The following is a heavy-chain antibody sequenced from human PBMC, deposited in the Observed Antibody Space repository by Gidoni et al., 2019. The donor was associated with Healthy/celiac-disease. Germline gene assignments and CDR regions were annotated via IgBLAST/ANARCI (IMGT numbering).Heavy chain of an antibody. CDR1: GFTFSSYA. CDR2: IRGSGGST. D-gene: IGHD3-10*01. CDR3: AKDTASLWFGSNDYFDY. Sequence: EVQLLESGGGLVQPGGSLRLSCAASGFTFSSYAMSWVRQAQGKGLEWVSAIRGSGGSTYYADSVKGRFTISRDNSKNTLYLQMNSLRAEDTAVYYCAKDTASLWFGSNDYFDYWGQGTLVTVSS. V-gene: IGHV3-23*01. J-gene: IGHJ4*02.